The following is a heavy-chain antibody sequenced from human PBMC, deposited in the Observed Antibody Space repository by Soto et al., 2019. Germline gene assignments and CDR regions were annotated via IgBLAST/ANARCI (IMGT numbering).Heavy chain of an antibody. CDR1: GFTFSSYG. V-gene: IGHV3-33*01. Sequence: GGSLRLSCAASGFTFSSYGMHWVRQAPGEGLEWVAVIWYDGSNKYYADSVKGRFTISRDNSKNTLYLQMNSLRAEDTAVYYCARDGGQWLVLYYYGMDVWGQGTTVTVSS. CDR3: ARDGGQWLVLYYYGMDV. J-gene: IGHJ6*02. CDR2: IWYDGSNK. D-gene: IGHD6-19*01.